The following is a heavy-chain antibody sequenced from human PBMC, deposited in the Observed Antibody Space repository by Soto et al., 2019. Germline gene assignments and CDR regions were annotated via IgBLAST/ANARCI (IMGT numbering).Heavy chain of an antibody. Sequence: SETLSLTCAVYGGSFSGYYWSWIRQPPGKGLEWIGEINHSGSTNYNPSLKSRVTISVDTSKNQFSLKLSSVTAADTAVYYCARARDKNLGYCSGGSCYGPYDYWGQGTLVTVSS. CDR1: GGSFSGYY. CDR3: ARARDKNLGYCSGGSCYGPYDY. D-gene: IGHD2-15*01. J-gene: IGHJ4*02. CDR2: INHSGST. V-gene: IGHV4-34*01.